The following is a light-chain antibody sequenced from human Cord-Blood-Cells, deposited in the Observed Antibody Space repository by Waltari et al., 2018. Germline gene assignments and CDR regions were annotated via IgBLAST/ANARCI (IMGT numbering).Light chain of an antibody. CDR1: QSLLPRVGKTW. CDR3: MQSIQLPLT. CDR2: EVS. J-gene: IGKJ4*01. V-gene: IGKV2D-29*02. Sequence: DIVMTKTRASLSVTPGQPASISSQSIQSLLPRVGKTWSCWYLPKQGQSPQLLVYEVSNRFSGVPEMFSGSGSGTDCTLRSSRVGAEDVGVYYCMQSIQLPLTFGGRTKVEIK.